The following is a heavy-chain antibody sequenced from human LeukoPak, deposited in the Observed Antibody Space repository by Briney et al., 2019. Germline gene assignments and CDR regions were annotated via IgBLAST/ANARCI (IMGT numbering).Heavy chain of an antibody. D-gene: IGHD2-15*01. CDR1: GFSFSSYW. Sequence: GGSLRLSCATSGFSFSSYWMSWVRQAPGKGLEWVSVLYSAGSTFYVDSVKGRFTISRDNSKNMLFLQMNSLRVEDTAIYYCAGSPRDGIRGVGLDYLDYWGRGTLVTVSS. CDR2: LYSAGST. V-gene: IGHV3-53*01. J-gene: IGHJ4*02. CDR3: AGSPRDGIRGVGLDYLDY.